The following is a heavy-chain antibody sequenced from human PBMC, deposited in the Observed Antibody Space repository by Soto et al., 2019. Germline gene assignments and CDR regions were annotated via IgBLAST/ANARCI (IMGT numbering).Heavy chain of an antibody. CDR2: ISYSGST. Sequence: SETLSLTCTLSGGSISSYYWIWIRQPPGKGLEWIGYISYSGSTNYNPSLKSRVTLSLDKSKNQFSLRLSSVTAADTAVYYFAREVRGGFTGIFDQWGRGSRVTVSS. J-gene: IGHJ4*02. CDR1: GGSISSYY. D-gene: IGHD2-15*01. V-gene: IGHV4-59*12. CDR3: AREVRGGFTGIFDQ.